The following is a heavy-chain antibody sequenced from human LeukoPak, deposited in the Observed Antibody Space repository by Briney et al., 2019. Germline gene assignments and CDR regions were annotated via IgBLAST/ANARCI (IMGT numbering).Heavy chain of an antibody. Sequence: TPSETLSLTCAVYGGSFSDYFWSWIRQPPGKGLEWIGEISHSGSTTYNPSLRSRVTISGDTSKKQFSLKLSSVIAADTAVYYCVTYYYGSSAPKRNYWGQGILVTVSS. D-gene: IGHD3-22*01. V-gene: IGHV4-34*01. CDR1: GGSFSDYF. CDR3: VTYYYGSSAPKRNY. CDR2: ISHSGST. J-gene: IGHJ4*02.